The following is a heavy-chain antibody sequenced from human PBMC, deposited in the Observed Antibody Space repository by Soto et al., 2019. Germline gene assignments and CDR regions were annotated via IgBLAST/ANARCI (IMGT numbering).Heavy chain of an antibody. D-gene: IGHD6-6*01. V-gene: IGHV1-18*04. J-gene: IGHJ6*02. CDR2: ISGYNGDT. CDR1: GYTFTSNG. CDR3: ARDKPQQIVGYNYYYGLDV. Sequence: QGQLVQSGGEVKKPGASVQVSCKASGYTFTSNGISWVRQAPGQGLEWMGWISGYNGDTDYAQKFQGRVTMTTDTSTSTAYMEVRSLRPDDTAVYYCARDKPQQIVGYNYYYGLDVWGQGTTVTVSS.